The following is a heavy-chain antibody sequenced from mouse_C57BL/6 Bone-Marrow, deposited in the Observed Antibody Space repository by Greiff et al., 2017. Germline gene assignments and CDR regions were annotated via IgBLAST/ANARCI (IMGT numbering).Heavy chain of an antibody. CDR2: INSDGGST. CDR1: EYEFPSHD. Sequence: EVNVVESGGGLVQPGESLKLSCESNEYEFPSHDMSWVRKTPEKRLELVAAINSDGGSTYYPDTMERRFIISRDNTKKTLYLQMRSLRSEDTALYYCARSDGYYWYFDFWGTGTTVTVSS. V-gene: IGHV5-2*01. D-gene: IGHD2-3*01. J-gene: IGHJ1*03. CDR3: ARSDGYYWYFDF.